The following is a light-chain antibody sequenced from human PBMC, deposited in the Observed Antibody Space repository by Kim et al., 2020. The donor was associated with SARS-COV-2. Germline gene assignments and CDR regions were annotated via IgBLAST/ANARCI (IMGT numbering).Light chain of an antibody. Sequence: ASVGDGVTITCRASQDIANYLAWYQQKPGKVPKLLVYAASALKSGVPSRFSGRRSGTDFTLTISNLQPEDVATYYCQKYDSAPWTLGQGTKVDIK. CDR2: AAS. CDR3: QKYDSAPWT. CDR1: QDIANY. V-gene: IGKV1-27*01. J-gene: IGKJ1*01.